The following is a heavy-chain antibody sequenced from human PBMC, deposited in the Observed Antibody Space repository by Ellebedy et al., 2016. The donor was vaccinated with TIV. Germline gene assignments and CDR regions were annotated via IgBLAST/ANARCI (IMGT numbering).Heavy chain of an antibody. J-gene: IGHJ4*02. CDR1: NGSLSGYY. D-gene: IGHD3-22*01. V-gene: IGHV4-59*08. Sequence: GSLRLSXTVSNGSLSGYYLRWIRQSPGKGLDWIAYAFHKWTTNYDPSFESRATISVDTATNQFSLKLTSVTAADTAVYYCARHNFDSSDLDSWGPGILVTVS. CDR2: AFHKWTT. CDR3: ARHNFDSSDLDS.